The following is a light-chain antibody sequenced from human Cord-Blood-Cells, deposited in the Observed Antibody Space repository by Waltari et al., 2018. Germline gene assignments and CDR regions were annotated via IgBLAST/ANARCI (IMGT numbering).Light chain of an antibody. CDR2: WAS. CDR3: QKYYSTPPT. CDR1: QSVLYSSNNKNY. Sequence: DFVLTQSQESLAVALGEWATINCKSSQSVLYSSNNKNYLAWYQQKAGQPPKLLIYWASTRESGVPDLFRGSGSGTDFTLTISSLQAEDVAVYYCQKYYSTPPTFGPGTKVDI. J-gene: IGKJ3*01. V-gene: IGKV4-1*01.